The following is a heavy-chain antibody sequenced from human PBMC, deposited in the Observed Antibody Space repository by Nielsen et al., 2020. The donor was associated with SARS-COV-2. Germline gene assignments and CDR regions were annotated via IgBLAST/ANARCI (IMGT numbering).Heavy chain of an antibody. CDR2: INPSGTIT. CDR3: ASYIAARPSYYYYGMDV. J-gene: IGHJ6*02. CDR1: GFTFSSYY. V-gene: IGHV1-46*01. D-gene: IGHD6-6*01. Sequence: ASVKVSCKASGFTFSSYYMHWVRQAPGQGLGWMGVINPSGTITIYAQKFQGSVTMTRNTSISTAYMELSSLRSEDTAVYYCASYIAARPSYYYYGMDVWGQGTTVTVSS.